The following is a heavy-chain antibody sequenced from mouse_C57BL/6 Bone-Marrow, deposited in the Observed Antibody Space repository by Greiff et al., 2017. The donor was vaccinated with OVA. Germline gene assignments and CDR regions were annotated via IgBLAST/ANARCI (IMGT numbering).Heavy chain of an antibody. CDR2: IDPSDSYT. CDR1: GYTFTSYW. D-gene: IGHD2-1*01. CDR3: ARALLSPCAY. J-gene: IGHJ3*01. V-gene: IGHV1-50*01. Sequence: QVQLQQPGAELVKPGASVKLSCKASGYTFTSYWMQWVKQRPGQGLEWIGEIDPSDSYTNYNQKFKGKATLTVDTSSSTAYMQLSSLTSEDSAVYYCARALLSPCAYWGQGTLVTVSA.